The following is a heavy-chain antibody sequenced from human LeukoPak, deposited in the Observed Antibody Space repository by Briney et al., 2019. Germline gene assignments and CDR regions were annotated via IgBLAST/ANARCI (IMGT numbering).Heavy chain of an antibody. Sequence: GGSLTLSCIVSGFTFSSYWMSWVRQAPPQGLERVGNINQYGSERYYVDSVKGRFTISRDNAKNSPYLQMNSLRAEDPAVYYCATGKQCGYWGQGTLVTVSS. V-gene: IGHV3-7*03. CDR3: ATGKQCGY. J-gene: IGHJ4*02. D-gene: IGHD4-11*01. CDR1: GFTFSSYW. CDR2: INQYGSER.